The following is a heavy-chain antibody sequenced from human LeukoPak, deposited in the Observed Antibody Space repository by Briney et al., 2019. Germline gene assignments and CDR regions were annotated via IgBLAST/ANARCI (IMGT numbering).Heavy chain of an antibody. V-gene: IGHV4-59*12. D-gene: IGHD1-26*01. J-gene: IGHJ6*02. CDR3: AREGLGLNSNYYYYYGMDV. CDR2: ISSSGNT. CDR1: GASISGYF. Sequence: SETLSLTCTVSGASISGYFWSWIRQPPGKGLEWIGYISSSGNTNYNPSLKSRVTISVDTSKNQFSLKLSSVTAADTAVYYCAREGLGLNSNYYYYYGMDVWGQGTTVTVSS.